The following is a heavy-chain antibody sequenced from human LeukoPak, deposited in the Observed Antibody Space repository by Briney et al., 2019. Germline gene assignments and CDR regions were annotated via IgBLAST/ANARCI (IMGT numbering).Heavy chain of an antibody. Sequence: SGGSLRLSCAASGVTFSSYCMSWVRQAPGKGLEWVANIKQDGSEKYYVDSVKGRFTISRDNAKNSLYLQMNSLRAEDTAVYYCARDSARWFYFDYWGQGTLVTVSS. CDR1: GVTFSSYC. CDR2: IKQDGSEK. CDR3: ARDSARWFYFDY. D-gene: IGHD3-9*01. V-gene: IGHV3-7*01. J-gene: IGHJ4*02.